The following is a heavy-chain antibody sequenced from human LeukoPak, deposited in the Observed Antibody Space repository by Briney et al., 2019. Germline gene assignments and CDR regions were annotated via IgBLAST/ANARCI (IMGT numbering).Heavy chain of an antibody. CDR3: ARGAALAIHRYFDF. V-gene: IGHV4-39*02. CDR2: IYYSGST. D-gene: IGHD2-2*02. CDR1: GGSVSSSDYY. Sequence: PSETLSLTCTVSGGSVSSSDYYWDWMRQPPGKGLEWIGSIYYSGSTYYNPSLKSRVTFSIGASRNHFSLKMTSVTAADTAVYYCARGAALAIHRYFDFWGQGILVTVSS. J-gene: IGHJ4*02.